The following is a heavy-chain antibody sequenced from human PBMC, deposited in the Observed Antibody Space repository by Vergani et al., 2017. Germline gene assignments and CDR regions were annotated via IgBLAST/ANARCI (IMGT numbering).Heavy chain of an antibody. V-gene: IGHV4-31*03. CDR2: IYYSGST. CDR1: GGSISSGGYY. CDR3: ARGEITVTTPDSGMDV. D-gene: IGHD4-17*01. Sequence: QVQLQESGPGLVKPSQTLSLTCTVSGGSISSGGYYWSWIRQHPVKGLEWIGYIYYSGSTYYNPSLKSRVTISVDTSKNQFSLKLSSVTAAYTAVDYCARGEITVTTPDSGMDVWGQGTTVTVSS. J-gene: IGHJ6*02.